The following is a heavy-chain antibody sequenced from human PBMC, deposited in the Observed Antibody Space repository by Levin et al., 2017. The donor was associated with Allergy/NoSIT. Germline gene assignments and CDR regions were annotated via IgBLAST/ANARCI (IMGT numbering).Heavy chain of an antibody. V-gene: IGHV4-39*01. CDR3: ARRGLRSVFDY. D-gene: IGHD3-3*01. CDR2: IYYSGST. CDR1: GGSISSSSFY. J-gene: IGHJ4*02. Sequence: SQTLSLPCSVSGGSISSSSFYWGWIRQPPGKGLEWIGSIYYSGSTYNNPSLKSRVTISVDTSKNQFSLKLSSVTAADTAVYYCARRGLRSVFDYWGQGTLVIVSS.